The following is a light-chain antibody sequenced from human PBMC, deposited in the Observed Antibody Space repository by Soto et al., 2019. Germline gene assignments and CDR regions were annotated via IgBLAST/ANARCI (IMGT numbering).Light chain of an antibody. CDR2: AAS. CDR1: QDISSW. CDR3: QQANTFPT. J-gene: IGKJ1*01. Sequence: DIQMTQSPSSVSASVGDRVTSTCRASQDISSWLDWYQQKPGKAPNLLIYAASTLRSGVPSRFSGSGSVTDFTLTISSLQDEDFAVYYCQQANTFPTFGQGTKVDI. V-gene: IGKV1-12*01.